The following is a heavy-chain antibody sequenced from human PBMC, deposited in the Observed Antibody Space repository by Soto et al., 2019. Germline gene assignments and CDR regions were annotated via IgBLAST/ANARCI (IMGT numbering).Heavy chain of an antibody. CDR2: IYYRGST. CDR3: ARQMDGTLPLDN. D-gene: IGHD2-21*02. Sequence: QLQLQESGPGLVKPSETLSLTCTVSGDSISSSRYFGGWIRQTPGKGLEWIGSIYYRGSTYYNPSLESRVTITVDTSKNQFSLKVASMTAADTAVYHCARQMDGTLPLDNWGQGTLVTVSS. J-gene: IGHJ4*02. V-gene: IGHV4-39*01. CDR1: GDSISSSRYF.